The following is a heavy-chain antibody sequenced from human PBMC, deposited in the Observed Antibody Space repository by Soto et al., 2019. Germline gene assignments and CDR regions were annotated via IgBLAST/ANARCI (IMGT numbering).Heavy chain of an antibody. CDR2: INTGGGTI. Sequence: EVQLVESGGGLVQPGGSLRLSCAASGFTFSSYEMNWVRQAPGKGLEWLACINTGGGTIYYADSVKGRFTISRDNAENSLYLQMDSLRAEDTAVYYCVRDGIVRGFDPWGQGTLVTVSS. D-gene: IGHD2-15*01. V-gene: IGHV3-48*03. CDR1: GFTFSSYE. CDR3: VRDGIVRGFDP. J-gene: IGHJ5*02.